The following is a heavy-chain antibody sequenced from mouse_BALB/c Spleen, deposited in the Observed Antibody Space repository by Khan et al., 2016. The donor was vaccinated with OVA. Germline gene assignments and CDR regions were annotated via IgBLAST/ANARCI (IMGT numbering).Heavy chain of an antibody. Sequence: QIQLVQSGPELKKPGETVKISCKASGFTFTKYGMNWVKQAPGKGLKWMGWINTNTGESTYAEEFKGRVVFSLETSATTAYLQINNLKNEDTTTYFCARGLGLLFPMDYWGQGTSVTVSS. CDR3: ARGLGLLFPMDY. J-gene: IGHJ4*01. D-gene: IGHD3-1*01. CDR1: GFTFTKYG. CDR2: INTNTGES. V-gene: IGHV9-3*02.